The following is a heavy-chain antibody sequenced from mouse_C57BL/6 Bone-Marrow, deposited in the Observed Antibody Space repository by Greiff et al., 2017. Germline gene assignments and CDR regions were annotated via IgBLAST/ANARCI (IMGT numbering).Heavy chain of an antibody. CDR3: GNFDY. CDR1: GYTFTSYW. CDR2: IDPSDSYT. V-gene: IGHV1-59*01. Sequence: VQLQQPGAELVRPGTSVKLSCKASGYTFTSYWMHWVKQRPGQGLEWIGVIDPSDSYTNYNQKFKGKATLTVDTSSSTAYMQLSSLTSEDSAAYYCGNFDYWGQGTTLTVSS. J-gene: IGHJ2*01.